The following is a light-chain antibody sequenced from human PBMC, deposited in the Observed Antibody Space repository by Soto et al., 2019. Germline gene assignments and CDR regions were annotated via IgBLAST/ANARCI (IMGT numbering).Light chain of an antibody. CDR2: DAS. CDR1: QDISNY. J-gene: IGKJ4*01. Sequence: DIRMTQSPSSLSASVGDRVTITCQASQDISNYLNWYQQTPGKAPKLLIYDASNLETGVPSRFSGSGSGTDFTFTISSLQPVDIATYYCQQYDSLPLTFAGGTKVDIK. V-gene: IGKV1-33*01. CDR3: QQYDSLPLT.